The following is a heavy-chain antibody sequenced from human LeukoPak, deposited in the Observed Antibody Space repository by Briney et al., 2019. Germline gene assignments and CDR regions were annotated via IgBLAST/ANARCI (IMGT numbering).Heavy chain of an antibody. D-gene: IGHD5-12*01. J-gene: IGHJ4*02. CDR1: GFTFDDYT. V-gene: IGHV3-43*01. Sequence: GGSLRLSCAASGFTFDDYTMHWVRQAPGKGLEWVSLITWDGGSTYYADSVKGRFTISRDNSKNSLYLQMNSLRTEDTAFYYCAKDSAGRFGGYDSCFDYWGQGTLVTVSS. CDR2: ITWDGGST. CDR3: AKDSAGRFGGYDSCFDY.